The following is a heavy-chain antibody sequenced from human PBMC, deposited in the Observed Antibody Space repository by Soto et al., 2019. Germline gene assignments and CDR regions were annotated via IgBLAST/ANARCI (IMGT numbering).Heavy chain of an antibody. J-gene: IGHJ5*02. D-gene: IGHD6-19*01. V-gene: IGHV4-31*03. Sequence: SETLSLTCTVSGGSITSGGYYWSWIRQHPGKGLEWLGYIYDSGSTFYNPSLKSRITLSVDTSKNQFSLKLSSVTVADTAVYFCARHYSSGSRNWFDPWGQGTLVTVSS. CDR2: IYDSGST. CDR3: ARHYSSGSRNWFDP. CDR1: GGSITSGGYY.